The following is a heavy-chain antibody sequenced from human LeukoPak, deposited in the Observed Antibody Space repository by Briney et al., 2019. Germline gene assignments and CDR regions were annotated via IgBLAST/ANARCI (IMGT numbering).Heavy chain of an antibody. Sequence: GGSLRLSCAASGFTFSSYSMNWVRQAPGKGLEWVSHITASGTAMFYADSVKGRFTISRDNSKNTLYLQMNSLRAEDTAVYYCASSYSGSYSYWGQGTLVTVSS. J-gene: IGHJ4*02. CDR3: ASSYSGSYSY. D-gene: IGHD1-26*01. CDR1: GFTFSSYS. CDR2: ITASGTAM. V-gene: IGHV3-23*01.